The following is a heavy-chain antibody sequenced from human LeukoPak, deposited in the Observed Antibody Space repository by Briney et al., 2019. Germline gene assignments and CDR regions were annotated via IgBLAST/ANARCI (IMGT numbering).Heavy chain of an antibody. Sequence: SETLSLTCTVSGGSISSYYWSWIRQPPGKGLEWIGYIYYSGSTNYNPSLKSRVTISVDTSKNQISLKLSSVTAADTAVYYCATIGIVVPAAIQGHYYYGMDVWGQGTTVTVSS. V-gene: IGHV4-59*08. J-gene: IGHJ6*02. D-gene: IGHD2-2*02. CDR1: GGSISSYY. CDR3: ATIGIVVPAAIQGHYYYGMDV. CDR2: IYYSGST.